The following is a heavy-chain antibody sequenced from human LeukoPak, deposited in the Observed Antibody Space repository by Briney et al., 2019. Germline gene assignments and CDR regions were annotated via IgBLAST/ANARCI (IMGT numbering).Heavy chain of an antibody. CDR1: GYSFTSYW. Sequence: GESLKISCKGSGYSFTSYWIGWVRQMPGKGLEWMGSIYPADSDTRYSPSFQGQVTISADKSISTAYLQWSSLKASDTAMYYYGTLLLRATALDYWGQGTLVTVSS. D-gene: IGHD2-21*02. CDR2: IYPADSDT. J-gene: IGHJ4*02. V-gene: IGHV5-51*01. CDR3: GTLLLRATALDY.